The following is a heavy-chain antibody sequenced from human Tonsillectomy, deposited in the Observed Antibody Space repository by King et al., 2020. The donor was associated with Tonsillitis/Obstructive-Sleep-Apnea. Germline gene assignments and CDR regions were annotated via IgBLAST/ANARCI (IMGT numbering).Heavy chain of an antibody. V-gene: IGHV3-11*05. Sequence: QLVQSGGGLVKPGGSLRLSCAASGFTFSDYYMSWIGQAPGKVLDWFSYISSSSRYTNYADSVKGRCTISIDNAKNSLYLQMNSLRAEDTAVYYCARVEIWHYYYYMDVLGKGTTVTVSS. CDR2: ISSSSRYT. J-gene: IGHJ6*03. D-gene: IGHD5-24*01. CDR1: GFTFSDYY. CDR3: ARVEIWHYYYYMDV.